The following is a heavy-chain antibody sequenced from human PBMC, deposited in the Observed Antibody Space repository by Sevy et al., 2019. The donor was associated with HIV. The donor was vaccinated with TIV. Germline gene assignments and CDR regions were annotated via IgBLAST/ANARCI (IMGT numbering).Heavy chain of an antibody. D-gene: IGHD3-10*01. CDR3: XXVGKQYYYGSGSYYKGTRYYYGMDV. V-gene: IGHV4-34*01. CDR1: GGSFSGYY. J-gene: IGHJ6*02. Sequence: SETLSLTCAVYGGSFSGYYWSWIRQPPGKGLEWIGEINHSGSTNYNPSLKSRVTISVDTSKNQFSLKLSSVTAADTAVXXXXXVGKQYYYGSGSYYKGTRYYYGMDVWGQGTTVTVSS. CDR2: INHSGST.